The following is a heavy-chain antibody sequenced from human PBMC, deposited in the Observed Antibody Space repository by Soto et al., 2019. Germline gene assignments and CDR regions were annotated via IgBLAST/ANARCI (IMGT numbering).Heavy chain of an antibody. Sequence: LGESLKISCKGSGYTFTSYWIAWVRQMPGKGLECMGIIYGADSDTRYSPSFQGQVTISADKSISTAYLQWDSLKASDTAMYYCARLGLSSSSSLDYWGQGTLVTVSS. CDR1: GYTFTSYW. D-gene: IGHD6-6*01. CDR3: ARLGLSSSSSLDY. J-gene: IGHJ4*02. V-gene: IGHV5-51*01. CDR2: IYGADSDT.